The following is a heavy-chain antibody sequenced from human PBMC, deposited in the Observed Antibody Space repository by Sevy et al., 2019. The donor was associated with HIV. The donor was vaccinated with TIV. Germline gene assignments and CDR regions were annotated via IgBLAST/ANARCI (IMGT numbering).Heavy chain of an antibody. J-gene: IGHJ5*01. CDR3: ASDPSEEGFSYGPFDS. Sequence: SETLSLTCIVSSGSVSSGNNYWSWIRQPPGKGLEWIGYIYYSGNTKYNPSLKSRVTISIDTSKNQFSLNLTSVTAADTAVYYCASDPSEEGFSYGPFDSWGQGILVTVSS. CDR1: SGSVSSGNNY. D-gene: IGHD5-18*01. V-gene: IGHV4-61*01. CDR2: IYYSGNT.